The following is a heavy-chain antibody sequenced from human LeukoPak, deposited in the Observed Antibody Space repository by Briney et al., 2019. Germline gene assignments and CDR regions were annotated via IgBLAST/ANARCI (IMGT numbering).Heavy chain of an antibody. V-gene: IGHV3-30*04. CDR3: ARDGKHLASYYYYYGMDV. CDR1: GSTFSSYA. CDR2: ISYDGSNT. J-gene: IGHJ6*02. Sequence: PGRSLRLSCAASGSTFSSYAMHWVRQAPGKGLEWVGVISYDGSNTYYADSVKGRFTISKDNSKNTLYLQMNSLRAEDTAVYYCARDGKHLASYYYYYGMDVWGQGTTVTASS. D-gene: IGHD1-1*01.